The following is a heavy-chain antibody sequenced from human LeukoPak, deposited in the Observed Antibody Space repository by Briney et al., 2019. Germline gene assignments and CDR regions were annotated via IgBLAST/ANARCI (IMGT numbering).Heavy chain of an antibody. V-gene: IGHV4-34*01. J-gene: IGHJ4*02. Sequence: SETLSLTCAVYGGSFSSYYWSWIRQPPGKGLEWIGEITHGGSTNYNPSLKSRVTISVDTSKNQFSLEFNSVTAADTAVYYCARGGWHNSSWYFEYWGQGTPVTVSS. CDR1: GGSFSSYY. D-gene: IGHD2-2*01. CDR3: ARGGWHNSSWYFEY. CDR2: ITHGGST.